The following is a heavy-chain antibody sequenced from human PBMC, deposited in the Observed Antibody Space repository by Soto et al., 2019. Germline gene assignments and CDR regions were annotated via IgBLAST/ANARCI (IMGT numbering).Heavy chain of an antibody. J-gene: IGHJ3*01. V-gene: IGHV1-69*01. D-gene: IGHD3-10*01. CDR3: AREIYYGSGSYCRDAFDL. Sequence: QVQLVQSGAEVTKPGSSVKVSCKASGGTFSSYGIHWVRQAPGQGLEWMGGIIPMSGTPNYAQKFKGRVAIGVDESTGAAYMELSSVRSEDTAMYYCAREIYYGSGSYCRDAFDLWGQGTMVAVSS. CDR2: IIPMSGTP. CDR1: GGTFSSYG.